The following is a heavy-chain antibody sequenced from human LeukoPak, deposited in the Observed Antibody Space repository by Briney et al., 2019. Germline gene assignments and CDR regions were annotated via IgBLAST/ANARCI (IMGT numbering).Heavy chain of an antibody. CDR3: AKDSRVVVADYYFDY. CDR2: IRYDGSNK. V-gene: IGHV3-30*02. D-gene: IGHD2-15*01. Sequence: QPGGSLRLSCAASGFTFSSYGMHWVRQAPGKGLEWVAFIRYDGSNKYYADSVKGRFTISRDNSKNTLYLQMNSLRAEDTAVYYCAKDSRVVVADYYFDYWGQGTLVTVSS. J-gene: IGHJ4*02. CDR1: GFTFSSYG.